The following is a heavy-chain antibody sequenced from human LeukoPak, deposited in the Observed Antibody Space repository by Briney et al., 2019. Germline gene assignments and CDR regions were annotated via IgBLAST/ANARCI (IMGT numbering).Heavy chain of an antibody. J-gene: IGHJ4*02. V-gene: IGHV4-59*01. CDR1: GDSISSYY. D-gene: IGHD3-10*01. CDR2: IYYSGNT. CDR3: ARGRRLWFGAYYFDY. Sequence: PSETLSLTCTVSGDSISSYYWSWIRQPPGKGLEWIGYIYYSGNTNYNPSLKSRVTISVDTSKNQFSLKLSSVTAADTAVYYCARGRRLWFGAYYFDYWGQGTLVTVSS.